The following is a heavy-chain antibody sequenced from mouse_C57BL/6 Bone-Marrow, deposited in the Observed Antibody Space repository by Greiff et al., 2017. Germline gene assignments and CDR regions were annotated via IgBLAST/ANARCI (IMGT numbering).Heavy chain of an antibody. D-gene: IGHD2-4*01. V-gene: IGHV14-4*01. CDR1: GFNIKDDY. CDR2: IDPENGDT. Sequence: VQLQQSGAELVRPGASVKLSCTASGFNIKDDYMHWVKQRPEQGLEWIGWIDPENGDTEYASKFQGKATITADTSSNTAYLQLSSLTSEDAAVYFCTTDDNDPCWYFDVWGTGTTVTVSS. CDR3: TTDDNDPCWYFDV. J-gene: IGHJ1*03.